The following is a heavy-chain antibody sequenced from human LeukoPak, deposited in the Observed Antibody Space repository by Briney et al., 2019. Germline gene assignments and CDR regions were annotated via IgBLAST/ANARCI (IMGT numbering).Heavy chain of an antibody. J-gene: IGHJ4*02. CDR3: ARGDYLFY. V-gene: IGHV3-66*01. CDR1: GFTVSSNY. Sequence: GGSLRLSCAASGFTVSSNYMNWVRQAPGKGLEWVSAIYSGGITFYADSVKGRFTIPRDDSKNTLYLQMHSLRAEDTALYYCARGDYLFYWGQGTLVTVSS. D-gene: IGHD4-17*01. CDR2: IYSGGIT.